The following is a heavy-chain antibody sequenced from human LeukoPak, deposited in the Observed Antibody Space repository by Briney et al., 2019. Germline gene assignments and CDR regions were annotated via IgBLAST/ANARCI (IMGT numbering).Heavy chain of an antibody. CDR2: IYTNGRT. D-gene: IGHD6-13*01. Sequence: SETLSLTCTVSGGSISSDYWSWIRQPAGRGLEWIGHIYTNGRTDYNPSLKSRVTISVDKAKNQFSLKLTSVTTADTAVYYCAGDGYRTTWYYYWGQGTPVTVSS. J-gene: IGHJ4*02. CDR1: GGSISSDY. CDR3: AGDGYRTTWYYY. V-gene: IGHV4-4*07.